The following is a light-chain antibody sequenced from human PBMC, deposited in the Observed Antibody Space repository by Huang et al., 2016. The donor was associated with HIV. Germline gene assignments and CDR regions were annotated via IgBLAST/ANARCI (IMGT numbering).Light chain of an antibody. CDR3: QQYYSAPLT. V-gene: IGKV4-1*01. CDR2: WAS. Sequence: DIVMTQSPDSLAVSLGERATINCKSSQSVLYSSNNKNYLVWYQQKQGQPPKLLIYWASTRESGVPDRFSGSGSGTDFTLTISSLQAEDVAVYYCQQYYSAPLTFGGGTKVEIK. CDR1: QSVLYSSNNKNY. J-gene: IGKJ4*01.